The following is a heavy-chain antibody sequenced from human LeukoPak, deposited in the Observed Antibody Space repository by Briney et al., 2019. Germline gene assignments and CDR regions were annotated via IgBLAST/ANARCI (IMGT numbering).Heavy chain of an antibody. CDR2: IKPNSGVT. CDR1: GYTFATYF. D-gene: IGHD2-21*02. CDR3: ARPTYCGSNCYFNFDY. V-gene: IGHV1-2*02. Sequence: ASVKVSCKTSGYTFATYFMHWVRQAPGQGLEWMGYIKPNSGVTNYAQKFRGRVTMTWDTSISTAYIELSGLTSDDTAVYYCARPTYCGSNCYFNFDYWGQGTLVTVSS. J-gene: IGHJ4*02.